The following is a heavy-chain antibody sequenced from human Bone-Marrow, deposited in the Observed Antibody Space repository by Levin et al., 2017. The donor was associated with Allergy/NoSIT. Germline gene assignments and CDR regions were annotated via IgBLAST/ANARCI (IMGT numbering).Heavy chain of an antibody. V-gene: IGHV2-5*02. Sequence: QTLSLTCTFSGFSLNTGGVGVAWIRQSPAKGLEWLALIYWDDDKRYSTSLKSRLTITKDTSKNQVVLTMTDMVPVDTGTYFCAHISSTWTFYADYWGLGTLVTVSS. CDR3: AHISSTWTFYADY. CDR1: GFSLNTGGVG. J-gene: IGHJ4*02. D-gene: IGHD2-2*01. CDR2: IYWDDDK.